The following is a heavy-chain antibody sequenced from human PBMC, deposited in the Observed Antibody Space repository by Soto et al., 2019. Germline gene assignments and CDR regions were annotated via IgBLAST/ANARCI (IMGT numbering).Heavy chain of an antibody. Sequence: PSETLSLTCTVSGGSISSYYWSWIRQPPGKGLEWIGYIYNSGSTNYNPSLKSRVTISVDMSKNQFSLKLSSVTAADTAVYYCARTLYSYGPRFDYWGQGTLVTVSS. J-gene: IGHJ4*02. V-gene: IGHV4-59*01. D-gene: IGHD5-18*01. CDR3: ARTLYSYGPRFDY. CDR2: IYNSGST. CDR1: GGSISSYY.